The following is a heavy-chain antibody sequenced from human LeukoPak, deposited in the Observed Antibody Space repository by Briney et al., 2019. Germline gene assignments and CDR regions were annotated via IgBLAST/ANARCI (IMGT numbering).Heavy chain of an antibody. Sequence: ASVKVSCKASGYTFTGYYMHWVRQAPGQGLEWMGWTNPNSGGTNYAQKFQGWVTMTRDTSISTAYMELSRLRSDDTAVYYCAREIAAARIYAFDIWGQGTMVTVSS. CDR2: TNPNSGGT. V-gene: IGHV1-2*04. CDR1: GYTFTGYY. J-gene: IGHJ3*02. D-gene: IGHD6-13*01. CDR3: AREIAAARIYAFDI.